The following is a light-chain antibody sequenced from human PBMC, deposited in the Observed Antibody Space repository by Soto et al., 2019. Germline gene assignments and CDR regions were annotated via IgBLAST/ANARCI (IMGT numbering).Light chain of an antibody. V-gene: IGKV4-1*01. Sequence: DIVMTQSPDSLAVSLGERATINCRSSQSVLYSSSNKNYLAWYQQKPGQPPKLLIYWASTRESGVPDRFSGSGSGTDFTLTISSLQAEDLAVYSCQQYCSSPWTFGQGTKVEIK. CDR1: QSVLYSSSNKNY. CDR3: QQYCSSPWT. J-gene: IGKJ1*01. CDR2: WAS.